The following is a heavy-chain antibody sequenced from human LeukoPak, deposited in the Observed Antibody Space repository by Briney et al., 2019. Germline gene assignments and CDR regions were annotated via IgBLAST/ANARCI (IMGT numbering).Heavy chain of an antibody. CDR2: INHSGST. D-gene: IGHD5-12*01. CDR3: ARGFSKRGLYYYYMDV. CDR1: GGSFTGFN. V-gene: IGHV4-34*01. Sequence: SETLSLTCAVYGGSFTGFNWGWIRHPPGKGLELIGEINHSGSTNYNPSLTRRVTISVDTSRNKFSLKLSSVTAADTAVYYCARGFSKRGLYYYYMDVWGKGTTVTVSS. J-gene: IGHJ6*03.